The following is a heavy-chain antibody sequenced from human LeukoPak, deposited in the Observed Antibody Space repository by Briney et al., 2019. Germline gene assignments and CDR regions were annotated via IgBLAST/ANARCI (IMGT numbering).Heavy chain of an antibody. V-gene: IGHV3-21*06. D-gene: IGHD3-22*01. Sequence: PGGSLRLSCAASGFSFNTHSMNWVRQSPGKGLEWVSSISSGSSHIHYADSMNGRFTISRDNAKNPLFLQMSSLRAEKTANYYCVRVSQDDDSYDRRVQGAFDLWGQGTMVTVSS. CDR2: ISSGSSHI. CDR1: GFSFNTHS. J-gene: IGHJ3*01. CDR3: VRVSQDDDSYDRRVQGAFDL.